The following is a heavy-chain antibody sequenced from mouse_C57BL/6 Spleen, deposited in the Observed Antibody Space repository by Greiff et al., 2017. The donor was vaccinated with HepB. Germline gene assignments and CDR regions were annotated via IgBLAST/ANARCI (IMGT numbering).Heavy chain of an antibody. CDR3: ARGYYGSSPYYAMDY. V-gene: IGHV1-80*01. CDR2: IYPGDGDT. J-gene: IGHJ4*01. CDR1: GYAFSSYW. D-gene: IGHD1-1*01. Sequence: VQLVESGAELVKPGASVKISCKASGYAFSSYWMNWVKQRPGKGLEWIGQIYPGDGDTNYNGKFKGKATLTADKSSSTAYMQLSSLTSEDSAVYFCARGYYGSSPYYAMDYWGQGTSVTVSS.